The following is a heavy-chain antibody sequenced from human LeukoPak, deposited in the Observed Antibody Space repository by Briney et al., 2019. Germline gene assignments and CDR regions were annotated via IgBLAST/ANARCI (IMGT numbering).Heavy chain of an antibody. Sequence: AGCYVRLSSASTDFTLRNSAMLRVCSVQIGGAECIATISGNYGSTYYADSVKGRFTISRDNFKNTVFLRMNSLRAEDTAVYYCAKVVLLLSACDAFDFWGQGTKVTVSS. J-gene: IGHJ3*01. CDR1: DFTLRNSA. V-gene: IGHV3-23*01. CDR2: ISGNYGST. CDR3: AKVVLLLSACDAFDF. D-gene: IGHD2/OR15-2a*01.